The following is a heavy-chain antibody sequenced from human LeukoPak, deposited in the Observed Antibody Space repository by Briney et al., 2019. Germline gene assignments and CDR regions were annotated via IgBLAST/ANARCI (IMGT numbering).Heavy chain of an antibody. CDR1: EFTFSTYS. J-gene: IGHJ4*02. CDR2: ISSSSSNI. D-gene: IGHD2-15*01. CDR3: ARGSAGVAATRESQNDY. V-gene: IGHV3-48*01. Sequence: PGGSLRLSCAASEFTFSTYSMNWVRQAPGKGLEWVSYISSSSSNIYYADSVKGRFTISRDNAKNSLYLQMNSLRAEDTAVYYCARGSAGVAATRESQNDYWGQGTLVTVSS.